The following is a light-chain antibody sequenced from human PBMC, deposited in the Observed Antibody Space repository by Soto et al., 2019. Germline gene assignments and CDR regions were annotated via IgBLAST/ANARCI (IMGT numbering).Light chain of an antibody. CDR2: RAS. V-gene: IGKV1-17*03. Sequence: DIHMTQSPSSLSASVGDRVTITCRAIQGISNYLAWFQQKPGKVPKRLISRASILQSGVPSRFRGGGSGTECTLTISSLQPEDVETYYCLQHDSYPLTFGGGTKVDIK. CDR1: QGISNY. CDR3: LQHDSYPLT. J-gene: IGKJ4*01.